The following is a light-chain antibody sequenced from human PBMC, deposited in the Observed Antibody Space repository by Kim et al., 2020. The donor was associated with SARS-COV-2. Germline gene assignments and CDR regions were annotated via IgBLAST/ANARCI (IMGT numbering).Light chain of an antibody. Sequence: SPVERAAVSRRARQSISNSLVSYQQKPGQAPRLLIYYASNRATGIPARFSGSGSGTDFTLTISSLDPEDFAVYFCQQRSNWLPFTFGPGTKVDIK. V-gene: IGKV3-11*01. CDR2: YAS. CDR3: QQRSNWLPFT. CDR1: QSISNS. J-gene: IGKJ3*01.